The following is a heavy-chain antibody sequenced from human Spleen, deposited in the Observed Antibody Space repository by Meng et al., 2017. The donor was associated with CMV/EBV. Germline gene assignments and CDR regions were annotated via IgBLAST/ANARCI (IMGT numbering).Heavy chain of an antibody. CDR2: INPNSGGT. CDR1: GYSFTSYY. D-gene: IGHD5-24*01. J-gene: IGHJ5*02. Sequence: GGSLRLSCKGSGYSFTSYYMHWVRQAPGQGLEWMGWINPNSGGTIYAQKFQGRVTMTRDTSISTAYMELSRLRSDDTAVYYCARDNGQGRDGLTGWFDPWGQGTLVTVSS. V-gene: IGHV1-2*02. CDR3: ARDNGQGRDGLTGWFDP.